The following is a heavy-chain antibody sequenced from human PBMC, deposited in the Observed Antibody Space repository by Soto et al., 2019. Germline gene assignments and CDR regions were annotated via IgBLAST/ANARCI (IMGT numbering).Heavy chain of an antibody. CDR2: INPNSGGT. Sequence: ASVKVSCKASGYTFTGYYMHWVRQAPGQGLEWMGWINPNSGGTNYAQKFQGRVTMTRDTSISTAYMELSRLRSDDTAVYYCARDLTAVDYYGMDVWGQGTTVTVSS. V-gene: IGHV1-2*02. CDR1: GYTFTGYY. CDR3: ARDLTAVDYYGMDV. J-gene: IGHJ6*02.